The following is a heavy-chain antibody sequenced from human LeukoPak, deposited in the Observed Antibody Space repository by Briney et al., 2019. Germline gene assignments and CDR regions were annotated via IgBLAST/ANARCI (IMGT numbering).Heavy chain of an antibody. CDR2: IHNDGST. Sequence: GSLRLSCAASGFDLSINYMNWIRQSPEKGLEWVSIIHNDGSTYYADSVKGRFTVSRDNSKNTVSLQMDSLRVDDTGIYYCARGFLQLTPYYFDYWGQGALVTVSS. J-gene: IGHJ4*02. CDR1: GFDLSINY. D-gene: IGHD1-1*01. V-gene: IGHV3-66*01. CDR3: ARGFLQLTPYYFDY.